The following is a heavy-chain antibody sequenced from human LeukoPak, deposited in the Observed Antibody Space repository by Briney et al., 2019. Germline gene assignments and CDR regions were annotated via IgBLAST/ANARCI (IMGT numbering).Heavy chain of an antibody. D-gene: IGHD2-15*01. J-gene: IGHJ4*02. CDR2: ISSSSSYT. Sequence: GGSLRLSCAASGFTFSDYYMSWIRQAPGKGLKRLSYISSSSSYTNYADSVKGRFTISRDNAKNSLYLQMNSLRAEDTAVYYCASIVVVVAATPAYYFDYWGQGTLVTVSS. CDR1: GFTFSDYY. CDR3: ASIVVVVAATPAYYFDY. V-gene: IGHV3-11*06.